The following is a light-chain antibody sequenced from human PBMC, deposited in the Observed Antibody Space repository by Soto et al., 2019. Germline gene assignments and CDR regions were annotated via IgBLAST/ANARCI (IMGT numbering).Light chain of an antibody. Sequence: ELVLTQSPGILSLSPGERATLSCRASQSLSSSYLAWYQQKPGQAPRLLIYGSSSRATGIPDRFSGSGSGTDFTLTISRLEPEDFAVYYCQQCGSSPPNTFGQGTKEDIK. V-gene: IGKV3-20*01. CDR3: QQCGSSPPNT. J-gene: IGKJ1*01. CDR2: GSS. CDR1: QSLSSSY.